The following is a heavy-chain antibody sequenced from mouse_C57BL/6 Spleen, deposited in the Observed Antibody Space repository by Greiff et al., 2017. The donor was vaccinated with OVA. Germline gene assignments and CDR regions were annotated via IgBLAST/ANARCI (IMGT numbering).Heavy chain of an antibody. J-gene: IGHJ4*01. CDR2: INYDGSST. CDR1: GFTFSDYY. V-gene: IGHV5-16*01. D-gene: IGHD4-1*01. CDR3: AREGGLGRYYAMDY. Sequence: EVKLVESEGGLVQPGSSMKLSCTASGFTFSDYYMAWVRQVPEKGLEWVANINYDGSSTYYLDSLKSRFIISRDNAKNILYLQMSSLKSEDTATYYCAREGGLGRYYAMDYWGQGTSVTVSS.